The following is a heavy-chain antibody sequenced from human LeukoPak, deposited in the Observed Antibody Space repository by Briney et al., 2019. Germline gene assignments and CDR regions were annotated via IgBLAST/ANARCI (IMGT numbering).Heavy chain of an antibody. V-gene: IGHV4-39*01. CDR2: IYYSGST. Sequence: PSETLSLTCTVSSGSISSSSYYWGWIRQPPGKGLEWIGSIYYSGSTYYNPSLKSRVTISVDTSKNQFSLKLSSVTAADTAVYYCAIQTPALRYYGMDVWGQGTTVTVSS. CDR3: AIQTPALRYYGMDV. CDR1: SGSISSSSYY. J-gene: IGHJ6*02. D-gene: IGHD3-10*01.